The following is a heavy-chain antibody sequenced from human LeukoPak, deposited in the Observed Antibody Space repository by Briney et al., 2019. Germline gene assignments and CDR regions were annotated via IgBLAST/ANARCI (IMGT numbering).Heavy chain of an antibody. D-gene: IGHD1-26*01. CDR2: INSDGSIT. V-gene: IGHV3-74*01. CDR3: ARGPDHGGSYYHD. J-gene: IGHJ4*02. CDR1: GFTFSNSW. Sequence: GGSLRLSCAASGFTFSNSWMYWVRQAPGKGLVWVSRINSDGSITQYADSVKGRFTISRDSAKNTLFLQMNSLRVEDTAAYYCARGPDHGGSYYHDWGQGSPVIVSS.